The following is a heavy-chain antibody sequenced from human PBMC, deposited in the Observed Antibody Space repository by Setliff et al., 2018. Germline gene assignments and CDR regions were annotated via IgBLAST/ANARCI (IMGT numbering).Heavy chain of an antibody. D-gene: IGHD3-10*01. V-gene: IGHV4-38-2*01. J-gene: IGHJ3*02. CDR1: GASINSGHY. CDR3: ATPGRDDLDSPFEPFDI. CDR2: INHRGRK. Sequence: KPSETLSLTCAVSGASINSGHYWGWIRQPPGKGLEWIATINHRGRKYYNPSLQSRVSVSXXXSXXXXXXXXXXXXXXXXAVYYCATPGRDDLDSPFEPFDIWGQGTMVTVSS.